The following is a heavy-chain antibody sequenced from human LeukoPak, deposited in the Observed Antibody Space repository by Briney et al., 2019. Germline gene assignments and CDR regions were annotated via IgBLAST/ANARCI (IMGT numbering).Heavy chain of an antibody. Sequence: PGGSLRLSCAASGFTFSSYEMNWVRQAPGKGLEWVSYISSSGSTIYYADSVKGRFTISRDKAKNSLYLQMNSLRAEDTAVYYCARASSSWYGLDYWGQGTLVTVSS. J-gene: IGHJ4*02. D-gene: IGHD6-13*01. CDR2: ISSSGSTI. CDR3: ARASSSWYGLDY. CDR1: GFTFSSYE. V-gene: IGHV3-48*03.